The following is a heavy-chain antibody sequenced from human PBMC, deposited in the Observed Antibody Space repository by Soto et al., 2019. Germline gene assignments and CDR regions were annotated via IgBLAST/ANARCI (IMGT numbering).Heavy chain of an antibody. D-gene: IGHD2-15*01. V-gene: IGHV3-23*01. Sequence: PGGSLRLSCAGSGFALKNYAMSWFRQAPGKGLEWVSGISGSGGSTYYTDSVKGRFTMSRDNSKNTLYLQMNSLRAEDTAVYYCAKWYCSGGSCYPTFDSWGQGTLVTVS. CDR1: GFALKNYA. CDR3: AKWYCSGGSCYPTFDS. J-gene: IGHJ4*02. CDR2: ISGSGGST.